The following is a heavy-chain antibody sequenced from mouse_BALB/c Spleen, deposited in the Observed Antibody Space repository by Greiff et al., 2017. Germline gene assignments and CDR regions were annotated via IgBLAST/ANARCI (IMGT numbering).Heavy chain of an antibody. V-gene: IGHV1-67*01. J-gene: IGHJ1*01. CDR1: GYTFTDYA. Sequence: VQLQESGPELVRPGESVKISCKGSGYTFTDYAMHWVKQSHAKSLEWIGVISIYYDNTNYNQKFKGKATMTVDKSSSTAYMELARLTSEDSAIYYCASARNWYFDVWGAGTTVTVSS. CDR3: ASARNWYFDV. CDR2: ISIYYDNT.